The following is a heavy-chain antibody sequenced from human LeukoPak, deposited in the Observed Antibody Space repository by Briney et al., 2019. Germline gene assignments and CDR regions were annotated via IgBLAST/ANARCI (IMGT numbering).Heavy chain of an antibody. CDR1: GYTFTSYG. CDR2: INPSGGST. J-gene: IGHJ4*02. CDR3: ARDVGSSSWYFDY. Sequence: GASVKVSCKASGYTFTSYGISWVRQAPGQGLEWMGMINPSGGSTTYAQKFQGRVTMTRDTSTSTVYMELSSLRSEDTAVYYCARDVGSSSWYFDYWGQGTLVTVSS. D-gene: IGHD6-13*01. V-gene: IGHV1-46*01.